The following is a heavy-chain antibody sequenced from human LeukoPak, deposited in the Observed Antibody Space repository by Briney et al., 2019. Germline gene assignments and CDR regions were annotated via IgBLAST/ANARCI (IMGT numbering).Heavy chain of an antibody. J-gene: IGHJ6*03. D-gene: IGHD3-22*01. CDR1: GYTFTNYD. CDR2: MNPNSGNT. Sequence: ASVKVSCKASGYTFTNYDINWVRQATGQGLEWMGWMNPNSGNTGYAQKFQGRVTITRNTSISTAYMELSSLRSADTAVYYCARARGRYYYDSSGYYMDVWGKGTTVTVSS. V-gene: IGHV1-8*03. CDR3: ARARGRYYYDSSGYYMDV.